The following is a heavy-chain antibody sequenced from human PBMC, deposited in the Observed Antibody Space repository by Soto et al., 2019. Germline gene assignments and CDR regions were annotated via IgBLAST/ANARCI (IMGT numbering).Heavy chain of an antibody. D-gene: IGHD3-3*01. CDR1: GVSISSGNW. V-gene: IGHV4-4*02. Sequence: SETLSLTCAVSGVSISSGNWWSWVRQPPGKGLEFIGEIHHSGSANYNPSLKSRLSMSVDKSKNQFSLNLGSVSAADTAVYYCARYRAASGTYYFDNWGLGTLVTSPQ. CDR3: ARYRAASGTYYFDN. CDR2: IHHSGSA. J-gene: IGHJ4*02.